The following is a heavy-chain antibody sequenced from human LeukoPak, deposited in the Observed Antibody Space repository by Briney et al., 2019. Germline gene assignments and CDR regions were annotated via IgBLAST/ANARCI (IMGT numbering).Heavy chain of an antibody. CDR1: GFTFRSYE. V-gene: IGHV3-48*03. CDR3: ARENYGTDDFDY. CDR2: ISSTGSSI. J-gene: IGHJ4*02. D-gene: IGHD4-17*01. Sequence: GGSLRLSCVASGFTFRSYEMNWVRQAPGKGLEWVSYISSTGSSIYYADSVKGRFTISRDNAENSLYLQMNSLRAEDTAVYYCARENYGTDDFDYWGQGTQVTVSS.